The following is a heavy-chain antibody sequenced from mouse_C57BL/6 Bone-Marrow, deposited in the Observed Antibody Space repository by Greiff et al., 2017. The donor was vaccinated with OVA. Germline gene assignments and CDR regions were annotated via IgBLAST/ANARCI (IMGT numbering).Heavy chain of an antibody. Sequence: QVQLQQPGAELVMPGASVKLSCKASGYTFTSYWMHWVKQRPGQGLEWIGEIDPSDSYTNYNQKFKGKSTLTVDKSSSTAYMQLSSLTSEDSAVYYCASDVDAMDYWSQGTSVTVSS. J-gene: IGHJ4*01. CDR3: ASDVDAMDY. CDR1: GYTFTSYW. CDR2: IDPSDSYT. V-gene: IGHV1-69*01.